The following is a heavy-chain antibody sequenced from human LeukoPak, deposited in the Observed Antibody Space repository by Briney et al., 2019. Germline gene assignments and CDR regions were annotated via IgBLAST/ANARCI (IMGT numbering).Heavy chain of an antibody. CDR2: ISGSGGST. CDR1: GFTFSSYA. Sequence: GGSLGLSCAAFGFTFSSYAMSWVRQAPGKGLEWVSAISGSGGSTYYADSVKGRFTISRDNAKNSLYLQMNSLRAEDTAVYYCARDFRSMVRGVYFDYWGQGTLVTVSS. J-gene: IGHJ4*02. V-gene: IGHV3-23*01. D-gene: IGHD3-10*01. CDR3: ARDFRSMVRGVYFDY.